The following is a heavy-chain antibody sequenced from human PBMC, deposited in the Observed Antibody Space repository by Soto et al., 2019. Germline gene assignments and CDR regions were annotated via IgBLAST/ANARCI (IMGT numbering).Heavy chain of an antibody. D-gene: IGHD2-15*01. J-gene: IGHJ5*02. CDR3: ARHILYCSGGSCYRNWFDT. Sequence: SETLSLTCTVSGGSISSSSYYWGWIRQPPGKGLEWIGSIYYSGSTYYNPSLKSRVTISVDTSKNQFSLKLSSVTAADTAVYYCARHILYCSGGSCYRNWFDTWGQGTLVTVSS. CDR2: IYYSGST. CDR1: GGSISSSSYY. V-gene: IGHV4-39*01.